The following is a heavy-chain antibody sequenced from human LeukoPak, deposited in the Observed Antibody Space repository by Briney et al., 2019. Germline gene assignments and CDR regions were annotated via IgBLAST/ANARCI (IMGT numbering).Heavy chain of an antibody. J-gene: IGHJ4*02. CDR2: IIPILGIA. CDR3: ARDGTPGIAVAGTPFDY. Sequence: SVKVSSKASGYTFTGHYMHWVRQAPGQGLEWMGRIIPILGIANYAQKFQGRVTITADKSTSTAYMELSSLRSEDTAVYYCARDGTPGIAVAGTPFDYWGQGTLVTVSS. CDR1: GYTFTGHY. V-gene: IGHV1-69*04. D-gene: IGHD6-19*01.